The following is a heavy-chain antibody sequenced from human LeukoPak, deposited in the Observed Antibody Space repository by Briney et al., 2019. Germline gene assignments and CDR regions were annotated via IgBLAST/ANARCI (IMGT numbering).Heavy chain of an antibody. Sequence: GGSLRLSCVASGFSASTKYMSWVRQAPGKGLEWVSAISGSGGSTYYADSVKGRFTISRDNSKNTLYLQMNSLRAEDTAVYYCAKSGYSSSTVAFDIWGQGTMVTVSS. CDR1: GFSASTKY. J-gene: IGHJ3*02. CDR3: AKSGYSSSTVAFDI. V-gene: IGHV3-23*01. CDR2: ISGSGGST. D-gene: IGHD6-6*01.